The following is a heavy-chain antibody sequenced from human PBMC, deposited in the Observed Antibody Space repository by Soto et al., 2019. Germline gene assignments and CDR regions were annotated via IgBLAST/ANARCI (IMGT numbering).Heavy chain of an antibody. CDR1: GFTFSSYG. CDR2: IWYDGSNK. D-gene: IGHD3-10*01. J-gene: IGHJ4*02. V-gene: IGHV3-33*01. Sequence: QVQLVESGGGVVQPGRSLRLSCAASGFTFSSYGMHWVRQAPGKGLEWVAVIWYDGSNKYYADSVKGRFTISRDNSKNTLYLQMNSLRAEDTAVYYCARDWGDDGSAIDYWGQGTLVTVSS. CDR3: ARDWGDDGSAIDY.